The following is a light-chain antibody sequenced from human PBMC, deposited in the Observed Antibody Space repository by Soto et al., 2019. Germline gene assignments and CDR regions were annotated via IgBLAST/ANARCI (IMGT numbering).Light chain of an antibody. V-gene: IGLV1-51*01. CDR2: DDK. Sequence: QSVLTQPPSVSAAPGQKVTISCSGSSSNIGSHYVSWYQQLPGTAPKLLIYDDKKRPSGIPDRFSGSKSGTSATLGITGLQTGDEANYFCGTWDSSLSAEVFAGGTKLTVL. CDR1: SSNIGSHY. CDR3: GTWDSSLSAEV. J-gene: IGLJ3*02.